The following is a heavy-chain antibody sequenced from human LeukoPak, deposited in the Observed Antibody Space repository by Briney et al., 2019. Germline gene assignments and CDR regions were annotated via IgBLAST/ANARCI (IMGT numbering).Heavy chain of an antibody. D-gene: IGHD5-12*01. Sequence: GGSLRLSCAASRFTFNSYAMSWVRQAPGKGLEWVSVVGGSNGITFYVGSVKGRFTISRDNSKDTLYLQMNSLRAEDTAVYYCARNENSGWGYFDYWGQGTLVTVSS. CDR3: ARNENSGWGYFDY. J-gene: IGHJ4*02. CDR1: RFTFNSYA. V-gene: IGHV3-23*01. CDR2: VGGSNGIT.